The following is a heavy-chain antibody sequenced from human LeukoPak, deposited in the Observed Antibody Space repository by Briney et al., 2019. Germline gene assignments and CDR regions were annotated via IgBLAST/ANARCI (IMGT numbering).Heavy chain of an antibody. J-gene: IGHJ4*02. CDR2: ISTNGGST. V-gene: IGHV3-64*01. CDR3: VREPFGWYDY. D-gene: IGHD6-19*01. Sequence: GGSLRLSCAASGFTFNDYTMTWVRQAPGRGLEYVSAISTNGGSTYYGNSVKGRFTISRDNSKNTLYLQMGSLRSEDTAVYYCVREPFGWYDYWGQGTLVTVSS. CDR1: GFTFNDYT.